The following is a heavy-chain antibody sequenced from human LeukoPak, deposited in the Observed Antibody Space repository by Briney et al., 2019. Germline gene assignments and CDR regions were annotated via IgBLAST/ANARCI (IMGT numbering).Heavy chain of an antibody. J-gene: IGHJ3*02. Sequence: PGGSLRLPCAVSRFTFSSYAMHWVRRAPGKGLEYCSAISSNVGSTYYANSVKGRFTISRDNSKNTLYLQMGSLRAEDMAVYYCARPGDYDSSGYSDDFDIWGQGTMVTVSS. CDR3: ARPGDYDSSGYSDDFDI. V-gene: IGHV3-64*01. CDR2: ISSNVGST. CDR1: RFTFSSYA. D-gene: IGHD3-22*01.